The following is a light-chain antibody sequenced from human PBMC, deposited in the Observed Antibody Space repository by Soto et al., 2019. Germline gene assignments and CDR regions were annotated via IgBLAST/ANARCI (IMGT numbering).Light chain of an antibody. CDR2: DAS. J-gene: IGKJ5*01. V-gene: IGKV3-11*01. CDR3: QQRSNWPPIT. CDR1: QSVSRN. Sequence: EVVLTQSPATLYLSPGERATLSCRASQSVSRNLAWYQQKPGQAPRLLIYDASNRATGIPARFSGSGSGTDFTLTISSLEPEDFAVYYCQQRSNWPPITFGQGTRLE.